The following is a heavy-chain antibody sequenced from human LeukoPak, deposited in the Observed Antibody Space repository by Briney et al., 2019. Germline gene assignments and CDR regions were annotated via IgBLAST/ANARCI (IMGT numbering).Heavy chain of an antibody. CDR2: IYHSGST. Sequence: SQTLSLTCAVSGGSISSGGYSWSWIQQPPGKGLEWIGYIYHSGSTYYNPSLKSRVTISVDRSKNQFSLKLSSVTAAGTAVYYCARDSMVRGVLWFDPWGQGTLVTVSS. CDR1: GGSISSGGYS. D-gene: IGHD3-10*01. CDR3: ARDSMVRGVLWFDP. V-gene: IGHV4-30-2*01. J-gene: IGHJ5*02.